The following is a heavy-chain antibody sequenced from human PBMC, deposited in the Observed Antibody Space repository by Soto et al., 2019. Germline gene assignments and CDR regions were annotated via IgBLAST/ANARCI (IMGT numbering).Heavy chain of an antibody. CDR1: GGSISSYY. Sequence: QVQLQESGPGLVKPSETLSLTCTVSGGSISSYYWSWIRQPPGKGLEWIGYIYYSGSTNYNPSLKSRVTISVDTSKNQFSLKLSSVTAADTAVYYCASPFGSTSPWGQGTLVTVSS. D-gene: IGHD2-2*01. CDR3: ASPFGSTSP. J-gene: IGHJ5*02. CDR2: IYYSGST. V-gene: IGHV4-59*08.